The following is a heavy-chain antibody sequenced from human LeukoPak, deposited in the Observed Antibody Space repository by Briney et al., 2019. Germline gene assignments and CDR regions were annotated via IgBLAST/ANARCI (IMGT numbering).Heavy chain of an antibody. D-gene: IGHD6-13*01. CDR3: AKGGPYSSRPFDY. J-gene: IGHJ4*02. V-gene: IGHV3-74*01. CDR2: INTDGSST. CDR1: GFTFSSYW. Sequence: GGSLRLSCAASGFTFSSYWMHWVRQAPGKGLVWVSRINTDGSSTSYADSVKGRFTISRDNAKNTLYLQMNSLRAEDTAVYYCAKGGPYSSRPFDYWGRGTLVTVSS.